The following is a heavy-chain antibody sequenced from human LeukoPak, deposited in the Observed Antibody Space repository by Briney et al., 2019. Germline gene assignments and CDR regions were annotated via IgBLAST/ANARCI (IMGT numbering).Heavy chain of an antibody. CDR1: GYTFTSYG. D-gene: IGHD3-22*01. CDR2: ISTYNGHT. J-gene: IGHJ4*02. V-gene: IGHV1-18*01. Sequence: ASVKVSCKASGYTFTSYGISWVRQAPGQGLEWMGWISTYNGHTNYAQNLQGRVTMTTDTSTSTAYMELRSLRSDDTAVYYCARGYHYDSSGYPFDSWGQGTLVTVSS. CDR3: ARGYHYDSSGYPFDS.